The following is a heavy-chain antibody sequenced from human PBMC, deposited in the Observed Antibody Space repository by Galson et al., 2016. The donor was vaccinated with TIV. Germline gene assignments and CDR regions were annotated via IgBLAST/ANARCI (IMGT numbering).Heavy chain of an antibody. J-gene: IGHJ6*03. CDR1: GVSITNGNYY. Sequence: ETLSLTCTVSGVSITNGNYYWAWIRQPPGKGLQWIGNIYYTGGTYYNPSLKSRVTISVDTSENSFSLRLTSVTAADTAIYYCAREAMEIVPVDYYYYYIDVWGKGTTVTVSS. D-gene: IGHD5-12*01. CDR3: AREAMEIVPVDYYYYYIDV. V-gene: IGHV4-39*07. CDR2: IYYTGGT.